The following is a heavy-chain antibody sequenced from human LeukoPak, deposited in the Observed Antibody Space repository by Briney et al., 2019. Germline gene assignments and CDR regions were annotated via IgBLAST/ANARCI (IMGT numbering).Heavy chain of an antibody. CDR2: IIPIFGTA. J-gene: IGHJ3*02. V-gene: IGHV1-69*01. D-gene: IGHD6-19*01. Sequence: GGIIPIFGTANYAQKFQGRVRITADESTSTAYMELSSLRSEDTAVYYCASSSGWGGDAFDIWGQGAMVTVSS. CDR3: ASSSGWGGDAFDI.